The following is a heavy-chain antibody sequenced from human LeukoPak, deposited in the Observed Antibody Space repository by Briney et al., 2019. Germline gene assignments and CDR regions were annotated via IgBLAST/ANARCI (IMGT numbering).Heavy chain of an antibody. V-gene: IGHV1-2*02. CDR3: ARGIDYYDTYYFDY. Sequence: ASVKVSCKASGYTFTGYYMHWVRQAPGQGLEWMGWINPNSGGTNYAQKFQGRVTMTRDTSISTAYMELSRLRSDGTAVYYCARGIDYYDTYYFDYWGQGTLVTVSS. CDR1: GYTFTGYY. D-gene: IGHD3-22*01. J-gene: IGHJ4*02. CDR2: INPNSGGT.